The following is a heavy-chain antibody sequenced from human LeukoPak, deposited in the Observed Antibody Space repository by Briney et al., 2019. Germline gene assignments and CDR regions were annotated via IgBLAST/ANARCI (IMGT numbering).Heavy chain of an antibody. D-gene: IGHD6-6*01. CDR2: ISGSGGST. V-gene: IGHV3-23*01. CDR3: ARYQEYSSSSSSFDY. J-gene: IGHJ4*02. Sequence: GGSLRLSCAASGFIFSSYAMSWVRQAPGKGLEWVSAISGSGGSTYYADSVKGRFTISRDNSKNTLYLQMNSLRAEDTAVYYCARYQEYSSSSSSFDYWGQGTLVTVSS. CDR1: GFIFSSYA.